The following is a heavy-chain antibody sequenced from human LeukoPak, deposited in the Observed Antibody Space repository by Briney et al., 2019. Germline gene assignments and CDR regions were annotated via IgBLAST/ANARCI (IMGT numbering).Heavy chain of an antibody. J-gene: IGHJ3*02. CDR2: INPNSGGT. D-gene: IGHD2-15*01. CDR1: GYTFTGYY. Sequence: GASVKVSCKASGYTFTGYYMHWVRQAPGQGLEWMGWINPNSGGTNYAQKFQGRVTMTTDTSTSTAYMELRSLRSDDTAVYYCARDWVVLPKPWHQGPIVDAFDIWGQGTMVTVSS. V-gene: IGHV1-2*02. CDR3: ARDWVVLPKPWHQGPIVDAFDI.